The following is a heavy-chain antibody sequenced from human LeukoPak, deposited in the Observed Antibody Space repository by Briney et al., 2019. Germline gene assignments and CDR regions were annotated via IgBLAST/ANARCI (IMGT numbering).Heavy chain of an antibody. Sequence: PSETLSLTCTVSGGSISSYYWSWIRQPPGKGLEWIGYIFYSGSTNYNPSLKSRVTISVDTSKNQFSLKLRSVTAADTAVYYCARHPSDNSYFDYWGKGTLVTVSS. D-gene: IGHD1-1*01. CDR1: GGSISSYY. CDR2: IFYSGST. J-gene: IGHJ4*02. V-gene: IGHV4-59*08. CDR3: ARHPSDNSYFDY.